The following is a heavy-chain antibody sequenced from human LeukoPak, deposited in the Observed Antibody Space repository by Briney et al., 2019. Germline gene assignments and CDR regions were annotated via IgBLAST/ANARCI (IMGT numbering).Heavy chain of an antibody. CDR2: INHSGST. J-gene: IGHJ5*02. CDR3: ARPMVRGVTRWFDP. V-gene: IGHV4-34*01. Sequence: SETLSLTCAVYGGSFSGYCWSWIRQPPGKGLEWIGEINHSGSTNYNPSLKSRVTISVDTSKNQFSLKLSSVTAADTAVYYCARPMVRGVTRWFDPWGQGTLVTVSS. CDR1: GGSFSGYC. D-gene: IGHD3-10*01.